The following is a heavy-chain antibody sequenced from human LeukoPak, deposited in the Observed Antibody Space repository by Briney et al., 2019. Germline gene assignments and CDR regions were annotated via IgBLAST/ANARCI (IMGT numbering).Heavy chain of an antibody. J-gene: IGHJ4*02. Sequence: SETLSLTCTVSGGSMSTYYWSWIRQSPGKGLEWIGSIYYSGSTYYNPSLKSRVTISVDTSKNQFSLKLSSVTAADTAVYYCARHRSRSGGTDYWGQGTLVTVSS. D-gene: IGHD2-15*01. CDR1: GGSMSTYY. CDR3: ARHRSRSGGTDY. CDR2: IYYSGST. V-gene: IGHV4-59*05.